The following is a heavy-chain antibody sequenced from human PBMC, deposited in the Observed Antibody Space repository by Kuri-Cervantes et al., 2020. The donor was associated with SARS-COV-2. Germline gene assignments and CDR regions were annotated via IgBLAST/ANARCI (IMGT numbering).Heavy chain of an antibody. CDR2: ISYDGSNK. D-gene: IGHD5-12*01. CDR1: GFTFSSYG. J-gene: IGHJ2*01. CDR3: ARDLTDYHRSGDWYFDL. Sequence: GESLKISCAASGFTFSSYGMHWVRQAPGKGLEWVAVISYDGSNKYYADSVKGRFTISRDNSKNTLYLQMNSLRAEDTAVYYCARDLTDYHRSGDWYFDLWGRGTLVTVSS. V-gene: IGHV3-30*03.